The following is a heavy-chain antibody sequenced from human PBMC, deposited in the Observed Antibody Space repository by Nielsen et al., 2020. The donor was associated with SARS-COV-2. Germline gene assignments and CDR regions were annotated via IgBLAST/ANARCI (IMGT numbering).Heavy chain of an antibody. Sequence: SETLSLTCAVSGGSVSSNDWWTWVRQSPGKGLEWIGEVSHSGSINYNPSLKSRVTLSMDKSKRQFSLRLTSVSAADTAVYYCARGYSSSSDAFDIWGQGTMVTVSS. V-gene: IGHV4-4*02. CDR2: VSHSGSI. CDR3: ARGYSSSSDAFDI. D-gene: IGHD6-13*01. CDR1: GGSVSSNDW. J-gene: IGHJ3*02.